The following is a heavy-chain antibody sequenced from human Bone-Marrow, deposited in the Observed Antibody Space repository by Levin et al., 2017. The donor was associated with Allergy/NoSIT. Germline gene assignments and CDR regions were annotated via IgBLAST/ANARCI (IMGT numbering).Heavy chain of an antibody. J-gene: IGHJ3*02. CDR3: ARESAAGGVDAFDI. D-gene: IGHD6-13*01. V-gene: IGHV3-11*01. CDR1: GFTFSDYY. Sequence: GESLKISCAASGFTFSDYYMSWIRQAPGKGLEWVSYISSSGSTIYYADSVKGRFTISRDNAKNSLYLQMNSLRAEDTAVYYCARESAAGGVDAFDIWGQGTMVTVSS. CDR2: ISSSGSTI.